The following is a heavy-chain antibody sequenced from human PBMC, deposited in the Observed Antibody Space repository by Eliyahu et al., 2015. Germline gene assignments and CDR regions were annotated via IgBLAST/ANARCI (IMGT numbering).Heavy chain of an antibody. CDR2: IYYSGST. CDR3: ANSGGHDAFDI. CDR1: GGSISSSSYY. V-gene: IGHV4-39*07. Sequence: QLQLQESGPGLVKPSETLSXXXXVSGGSISSSSYYWGWIRQPPGKGLXWIGXIYYSGSTYYNPSLKSRVTISVDTSKNQFSLKLSSVTAADTAVYYCANSGGHDAFDIWGQGTMVTVSS. J-gene: IGHJ3*02. D-gene: IGHD2-15*01.